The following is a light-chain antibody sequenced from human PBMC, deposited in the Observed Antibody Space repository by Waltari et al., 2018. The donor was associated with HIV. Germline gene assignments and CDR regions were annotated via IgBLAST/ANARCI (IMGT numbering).Light chain of an antibody. CDR3: NSYGGNVNCT. J-gene: IGLJ2*01. CDR1: SSDPAVYNY. CDR2: EVN. Sequence: QSALTQPPSASGSPGQSVTISCTGLSSDPAVYNYVSWYQQHPHKAPTLIIYEVNKRPSGVPDRFSGSKSGNTASLTVSGLQAEDEAEYYCNSYGGNVNCTFGGGTKLTVL. V-gene: IGLV2-8*01.